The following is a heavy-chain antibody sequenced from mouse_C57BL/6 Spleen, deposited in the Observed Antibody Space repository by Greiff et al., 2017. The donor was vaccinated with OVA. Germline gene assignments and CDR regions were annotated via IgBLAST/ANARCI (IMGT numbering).Heavy chain of an antibody. CDR1: GFTFSSYG. J-gene: IGHJ2*01. CDR2: ISSGGSYT. V-gene: IGHV5-6*01. Sequence: EVMLVESGGDLVKPGGSLKLSCAASGFTFSSYGMSWVRQTPDKRLEWVATISSGGSYTYYPDSVKGRFTISRDNAKNTLYLQMSSLKSEDTAMYYCARGPNYFDYWGQGTTLTVSS. CDR3: ARGPNYFDY.